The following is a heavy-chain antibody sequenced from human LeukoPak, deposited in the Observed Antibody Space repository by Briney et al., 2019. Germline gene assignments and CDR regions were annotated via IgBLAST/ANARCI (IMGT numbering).Heavy chain of an antibody. D-gene: IGHD4-23*01. CDR1: GGSISSYY. CDR3: ARAYDCGGNSDYFDY. J-gene: IGHJ4*02. CDR2: IYTSGST. V-gene: IGHV4-4*07. Sequence: SETLSLTCTVSGGSISSYYWSWIRQPAGKGLEWIGRIYTSGSTNYNPSLKSRVTMSVDTSKNQFSLKLSSVTAADTAVYYCARAYDCGGNSDYFDYWGQGTLVTVSS.